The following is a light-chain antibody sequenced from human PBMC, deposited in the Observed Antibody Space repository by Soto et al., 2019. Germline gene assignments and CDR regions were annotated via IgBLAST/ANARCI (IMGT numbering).Light chain of an antibody. J-gene: IGKJ1*01. CDR3: QQYNNWPPT. CDR1: QSVSSN. CDR2: GAS. V-gene: IGKV3-15*01. Sequence: EIVMTQSPATLSVSPGERATLSCRASQSVSSNLAWYQQKRGQAPRLLIYGASTRATGIPARFSGGGSGTEFTLTISSLQSEDFAVYYCQQYNNWPPTFGQGTKVDIK.